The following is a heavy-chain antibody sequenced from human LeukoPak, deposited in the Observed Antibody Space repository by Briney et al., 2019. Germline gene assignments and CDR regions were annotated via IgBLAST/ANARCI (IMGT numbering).Heavy chain of an antibody. CDR2: LSNDGDDT. Sequence: GGSLRLSCAASGFTFSNYGMHWVRQAPGKGLEGVAVLSNDGDDTYSADSVKGRFTISRDNSKNTLYLEMNSLRAEDTAVYYCAKDSHVAAAGCYFDYWGQGTLVTVSS. V-gene: IGHV3-30*18. D-gene: IGHD6-13*01. J-gene: IGHJ4*02. CDR1: GFTFSNYG. CDR3: AKDSHVAAAGCYFDY.